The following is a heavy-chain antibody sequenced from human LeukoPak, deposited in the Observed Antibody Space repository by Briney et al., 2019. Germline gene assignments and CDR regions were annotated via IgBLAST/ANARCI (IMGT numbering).Heavy chain of an antibody. V-gene: IGHV3-20*04. CDR2: INWNGGST. CDR3: AKAGSGWYVDY. J-gene: IGHJ4*02. CDR1: GFTFDDYG. D-gene: IGHD6-19*01. Sequence: GGSLILSCAASGFTFDDYGMSWVRQAPGKGLEWVSGINWNGGSTGYADSVKGRFTISRDNAKNSLYLQMNSLRAEDTAVYYCAKAGSGWYVDYWGQGTLVTVSS.